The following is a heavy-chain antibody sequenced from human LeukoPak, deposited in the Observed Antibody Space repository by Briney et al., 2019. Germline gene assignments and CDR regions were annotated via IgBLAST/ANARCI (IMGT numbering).Heavy chain of an antibody. CDR2: INTTTGKP. Sequence: GASVKVSCKPSGYTFTSYAMNWVRQAPGQGLEWMGWINTTTGKPMYAQGFTGRFVFSLDTSVSTAYLQISSLKAEDTAVYYCARGADAFDYWGQGTLVTVSS. CDR1: GYTFTSYA. CDR3: ARGADAFDY. J-gene: IGHJ4*02. V-gene: IGHV7-4-1*02.